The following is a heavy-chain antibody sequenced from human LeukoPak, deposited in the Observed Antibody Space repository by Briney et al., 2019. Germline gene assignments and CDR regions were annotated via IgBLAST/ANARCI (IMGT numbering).Heavy chain of an antibody. V-gene: IGHV4-38-2*01. CDR1: GYSISSGYY. D-gene: IGHD4-17*01. CDR3: ARKSTVTGDFDY. CDR2: IYHSGST. J-gene: IGHJ4*02. Sequence: SETLSLTCAVSGYSISSGYYWGWIRQPPGKGLEWIGSIYHSGSTYYNPSLKSRVTISVDTSKNQFSLNLSSVTVADTAVYYCARKSTVTGDFDYWGQGTLVIVSS.